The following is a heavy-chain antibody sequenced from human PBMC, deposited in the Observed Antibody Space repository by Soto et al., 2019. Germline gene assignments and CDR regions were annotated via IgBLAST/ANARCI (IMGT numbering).Heavy chain of an antibody. Sequence: GGSLRLSCAASGFTFDDYAMHWVRQAPGKGLEWVSGISWNSGSIGYADSVKGRFTISRDNAKNSLYLQMNSLRAEDTALYYCAKSALSSGWYDWNAFDIWGQGTMVTVSS. CDR2: ISWNSGSI. CDR3: AKSALSSGWYDWNAFDI. V-gene: IGHV3-9*01. J-gene: IGHJ3*02. D-gene: IGHD6-19*01. CDR1: GFTFDDYA.